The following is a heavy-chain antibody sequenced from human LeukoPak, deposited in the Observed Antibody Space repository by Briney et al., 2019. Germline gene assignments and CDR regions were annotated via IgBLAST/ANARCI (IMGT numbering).Heavy chain of an antibody. J-gene: IGHJ5*02. CDR2: INPNSGGT. Sequence: ASVKVSCKASGYTFTGYYMHWVRQAPGQGLEWMGWINPNSGGTNYAQKFQGRVTMTRDTSISTAYMELSRLRPDDTAVYYCARTITMVRGVIGWFDPWGQGTLVTVSS. D-gene: IGHD3-10*01. CDR1: GYTFTGYY. CDR3: ARTITMVRGVIGWFDP. V-gene: IGHV1-2*02.